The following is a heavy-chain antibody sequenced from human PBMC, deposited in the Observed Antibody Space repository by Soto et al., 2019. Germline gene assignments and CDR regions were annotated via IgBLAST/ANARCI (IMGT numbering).Heavy chain of an antibody. Sequence: QVQLVQSGDEVKKPESSVKVSCKTSGGTFVRHVISWVRQAPGQGPEWMGKINPLSGIPNYAQKFQDRVTFTADTDSSTAYMELSSLRSDDTAVYYCATPACAATWCSPSHNLDNWGQGTLVTVSS. CDR2: INPLSGIP. J-gene: IGHJ4*02. CDR1: GGTFVRHV. V-gene: IGHV1-69*09. D-gene: IGHD2-2*01. CDR3: ATPACAATWCSPSHNLDN.